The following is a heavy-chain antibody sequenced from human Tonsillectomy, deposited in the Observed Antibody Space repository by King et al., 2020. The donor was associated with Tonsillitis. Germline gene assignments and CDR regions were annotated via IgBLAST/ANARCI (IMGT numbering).Heavy chain of an antibody. D-gene: IGHD3-22*01. J-gene: IGHJ4*02. Sequence: QLQESGPGLVKPSETLSLTCTVSGGSISSSSYYWGWIRQPPGKGLEWIGTIYYSGSTYYNPSLKSRVTISVDTSENQFSLKLGSVTAADTAVYYCASVNVPFYYDSSGYYLGDWGQGTLVTVSS. CDR3: ASVNVPFYYDSSGYYLGD. CDR1: GGSISSSSYY. CDR2: IYYSGST. V-gene: IGHV4-39*07.